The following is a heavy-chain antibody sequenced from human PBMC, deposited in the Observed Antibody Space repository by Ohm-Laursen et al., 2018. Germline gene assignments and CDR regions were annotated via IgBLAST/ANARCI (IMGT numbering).Heavy chain of an antibody. D-gene: IGHD2-2*02. CDR1: GFTFSSYA. V-gene: IGHV3-23*01. J-gene: IGHJ6*02. CDR3: AVYCTSTSCYNFPRYGMDV. Sequence: GSLRLSCTASGFTFSSYAMSWVRQAPGKGLEWVSAISGSGGSTYYADSVKGRFTISRDNSKDTLYLQMNSLRAEDTAVYYCAVYCTSTSCYNFPRYGMDVWGQGTTVTVSS. CDR2: ISGSGGST.